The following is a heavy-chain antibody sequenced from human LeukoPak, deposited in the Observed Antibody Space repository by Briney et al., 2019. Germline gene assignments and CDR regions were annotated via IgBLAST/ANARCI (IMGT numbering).Heavy chain of an antibody. CDR1: GYTFSGYD. Sequence: ASVKVSCKTSGYTFSGYDINWVRRAPGQGLEWMGWISAYDGNTKSAQKFQGRVIMTTDTSTSTAFMELRSLRSDDTAVYYCARDGYGSGKGYFDYWGQGILVTVSS. D-gene: IGHD3-10*01. J-gene: IGHJ4*02. V-gene: IGHV1-18*01. CDR3: ARDGYGSGKGYFDY. CDR2: ISAYDGNT.